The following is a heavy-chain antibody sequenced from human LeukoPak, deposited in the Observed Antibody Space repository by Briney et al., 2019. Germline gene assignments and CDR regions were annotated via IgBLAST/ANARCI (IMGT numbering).Heavy chain of an antibody. J-gene: IGHJ4*02. CDR1: GGSFSGYY. CDR3: ARGGIVVEPAATTFDY. V-gene: IGHV4-34*01. D-gene: IGHD2-2*01. Sequence: SETLSLTCAVYGGSFSGYYWSWIRQPPGKGLEWIGEINHSGSTNYNPSLKSRVTISVDTFKNQFSLKLSSVTAADTAVYYCARGGIVVEPAATTFDYWGQGTLVTVSS. CDR2: INHSGST.